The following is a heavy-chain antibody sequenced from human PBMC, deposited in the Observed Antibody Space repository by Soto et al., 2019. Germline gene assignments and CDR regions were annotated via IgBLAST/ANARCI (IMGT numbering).Heavy chain of an antibody. D-gene: IGHD2-21*02. V-gene: IGHV1-69*06. Sequence: SVKVSCKASGGTFSSYAISWVRQAPGQGLEWMGGIIPIFGTANYAQKFQGRVTITADKSTSTAYMELSSLRSEDTAVYYCARGATTVTAKNFDYWGQGPLLPVSS. CDR2: IIPIFGTA. J-gene: IGHJ4*02. CDR3: ARGATTVTAKNFDY. CDR1: GGTFSSYA.